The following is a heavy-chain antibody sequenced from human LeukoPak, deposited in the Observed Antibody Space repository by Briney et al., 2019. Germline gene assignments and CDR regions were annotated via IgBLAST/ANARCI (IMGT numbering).Heavy chain of an antibody. Sequence: PSETLSLTCAVYGGSFSGYYWSWIRQPPGKGLEWIGEINHSGSTNYNPSLKSRVTISVDTSKNQFSLKLSSVTAADTAVYYCASNYGSGSYYYFDYWGQGTLVTVSS. D-gene: IGHD3-10*01. CDR3: ASNYGSGSYYYFDY. J-gene: IGHJ4*02. CDR2: INHSGST. CDR1: GGSFSGYY. V-gene: IGHV4-34*01.